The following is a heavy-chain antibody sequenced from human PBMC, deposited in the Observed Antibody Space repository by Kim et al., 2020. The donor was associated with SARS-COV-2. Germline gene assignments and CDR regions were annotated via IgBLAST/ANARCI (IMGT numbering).Heavy chain of an antibody. Sequence: GGSLRLSCAASGFTFSSYGMHWVRQAPGKGLEWVAVISYDGSNKYYADSVKGRFTISRDNSKNTLYLQMNSLRAEDTAVYYCAKDFKRISPFGGVIFYYFDYWGQGTLVTVSS. CDR2: ISYDGSNK. CDR1: GFTFSSYG. J-gene: IGHJ4*02. D-gene: IGHD3-16*02. V-gene: IGHV3-30*18. CDR3: AKDFKRISPFGGVIFYYFDY.